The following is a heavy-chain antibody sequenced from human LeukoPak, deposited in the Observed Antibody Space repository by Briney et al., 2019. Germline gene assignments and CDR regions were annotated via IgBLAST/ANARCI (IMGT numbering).Heavy chain of an antibody. CDR1: GYSFTNYW. J-gene: IGHJ3*02. CDR2: LYPGDSAS. V-gene: IGHV5-51*01. D-gene: IGHD6-19*01. CDR3: ATSREVAGSHAFDI. Sequence: NLGESLKISCKSSGYSFTNYWIGWVRQMPGKGLEWMGMLYPGDSASRFSPSFQGRVTMSVDRSINTAYLQWSSLRASDTAMYYCATSREVAGSHAFDIWGQGTVVTVSS.